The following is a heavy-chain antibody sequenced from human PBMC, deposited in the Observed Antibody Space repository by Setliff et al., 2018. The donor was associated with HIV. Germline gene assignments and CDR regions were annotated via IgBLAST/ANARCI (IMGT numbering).Heavy chain of an antibody. CDR3: ARVGHSSSYHYYGMDV. CDR2: IIPMFGTG. J-gene: IGHJ6*02. CDR1: GGTFSSYG. D-gene: IGHD6-13*01. V-gene: IGHV1-69*05. Sequence: ASVKVSCKTSGGTFSSYGISWVRQAPGQGLEWKGGIIPMFGTGFYAQKSQGRVTITTDESRSTAYMELSSLSPEDTAVFYCARVGHSSSYHYYGMDVWGQGTTGTVS.